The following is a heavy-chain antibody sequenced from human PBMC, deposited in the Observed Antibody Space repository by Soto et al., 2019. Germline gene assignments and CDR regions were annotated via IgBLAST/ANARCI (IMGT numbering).Heavy chain of an antibody. CDR2: ISGSGGST. D-gene: IGHD6-6*01. CDR1: GFTFSSYA. CDR3: AKGNLEYSSSPDYSDY. V-gene: IGHV3-23*01. Sequence: EVQLLESGGGLVQPGGSLRLSCAASGFTFSSYAMSWVRQAPGKGLEWVSAISGSGGSTYYADSVKGRFTISRDNSKNTLYLQMNSLRAEDTAVYYCAKGNLEYSSSPDYSDYWGQGTLVTVSS. J-gene: IGHJ4*02.